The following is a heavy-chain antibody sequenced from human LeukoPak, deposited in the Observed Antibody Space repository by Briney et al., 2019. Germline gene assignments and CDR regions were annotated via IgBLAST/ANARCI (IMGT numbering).Heavy chain of an antibody. CDR2: IYHSGST. Sequence: SETLSLTCGVYGGSISGYYWSWIRQPPGKGLEWIGEIYHSGSTNYNPSLKSRVTISVDKSKNQFSLKLSSVTAADTAVYYCARSTRDCSSTSCLGDYWGQGTLVTVSS. V-gene: IGHV4-34*01. CDR1: GGSISGYY. J-gene: IGHJ4*02. D-gene: IGHD2-2*01. CDR3: ARSTRDCSSTSCLGDY.